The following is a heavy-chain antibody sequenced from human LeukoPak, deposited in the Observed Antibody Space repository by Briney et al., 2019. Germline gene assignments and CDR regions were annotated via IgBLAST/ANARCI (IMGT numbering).Heavy chain of an antibody. D-gene: IGHD3-22*01. Sequence: SETLSLTCTVSGGTISIYYWSRIRQPPGKGLEWVGYIYYSGSTNYHPSLKSRVTISLDTSKHQFSPKLSALTAADTAVYYCAREVQDYDSSGYHHRQVYYFDSWGHRTLVTVSS. CDR3: AREVQDYDSSGYHHRQVYYFDS. CDR2: IYYSGST. CDR1: GGTISIYY. V-gene: IGHV4-59*01. J-gene: IGHJ4*01.